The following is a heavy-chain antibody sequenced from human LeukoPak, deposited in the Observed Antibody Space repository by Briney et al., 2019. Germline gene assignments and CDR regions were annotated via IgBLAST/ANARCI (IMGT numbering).Heavy chain of an antibody. V-gene: IGHV1-46*01. D-gene: IGHD3-22*01. J-gene: IGHJ4*02. Sequence: ASVKVSCKASGYTFTSYYMHWVRQAPGQGLEWVGIINPSGGSTSYAQKFQGRVTMTTDLSTKTAYMELRSLRSDDTAVYYCARGGGYQDYWGQGTLVTVSS. CDR2: INPSGGST. CDR1: GYTFTSYY. CDR3: ARGGGYQDY.